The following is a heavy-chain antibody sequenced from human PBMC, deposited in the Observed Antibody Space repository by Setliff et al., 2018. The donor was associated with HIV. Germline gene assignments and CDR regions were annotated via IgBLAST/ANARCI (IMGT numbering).Heavy chain of an antibody. D-gene: IGHD7-27*01. CDR2: ISGSGDST. Sequence: GSLRLSCAASGFTFSSYAITWVRQAPGKGLEWVSAISGSGDSTFYADSVQGRFTISRDNAKNSLYLQMNSLRAEDTAVYYCVRDGFVGKGGFDYWGQGTLVTVSS. CDR3: VRDGFVGKGGFDY. J-gene: IGHJ4*02. CDR1: GFTFSSYA. V-gene: IGHV3-23*01.